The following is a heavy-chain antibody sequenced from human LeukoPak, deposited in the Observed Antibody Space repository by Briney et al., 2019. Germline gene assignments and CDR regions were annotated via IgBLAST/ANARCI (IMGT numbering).Heavy chain of an antibody. D-gene: IGHD6-13*01. CDR1: GGSISSGSYY. CDR3: ARAVRYSSSWYFGAFDI. CDR2: IYTSGST. Sequence: MSSETLSLTCTVSGGSISSGSYYWSWIRQPAGKGLEWIGRIYTSGSTNYNPSLKGRVTISVDTSKNQFSLKLSSVTAADTAVYYCARAVRYSSSWYFGAFDIWGQGTMVTVSS. J-gene: IGHJ3*02. V-gene: IGHV4-61*02.